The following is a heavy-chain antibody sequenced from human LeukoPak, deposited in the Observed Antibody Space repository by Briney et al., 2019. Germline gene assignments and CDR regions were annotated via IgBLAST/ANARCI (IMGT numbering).Heavy chain of an antibody. Sequence: GGSLRLSCAASGFTFDDHGMSWVRQAPGKGLEWVAFISYDGSNKYYADSVKGRFTISRDNSKNTLYLQMNSLRAEDTAVYYCARDSELAEGAMGFDYWGQGTLVTVSS. CDR2: ISYDGSNK. V-gene: IGHV3-30*03. CDR1: GFTFDDHG. D-gene: IGHD5-18*01. CDR3: ARDSELAEGAMGFDY. J-gene: IGHJ4*02.